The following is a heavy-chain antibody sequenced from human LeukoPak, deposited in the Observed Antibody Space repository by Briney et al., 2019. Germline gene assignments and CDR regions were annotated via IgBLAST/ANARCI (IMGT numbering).Heavy chain of an antibody. CDR1: GYSISSGYY. D-gene: IGHD3-10*01. Sequence: PSETLSLTCTVSGYSISSGYYWGWIRQPPGKGLEWIGSIYHSGSTYYNPSLKSRVTISVDTSKNQFSLKLSSVTAADTAVYYCAKVTGRSYYGSGSYYDYWGQGTLVTVSS. V-gene: IGHV4-38-2*02. CDR2: IYHSGST. J-gene: IGHJ4*02. CDR3: AKVTGRSYYGSGSYYDY.